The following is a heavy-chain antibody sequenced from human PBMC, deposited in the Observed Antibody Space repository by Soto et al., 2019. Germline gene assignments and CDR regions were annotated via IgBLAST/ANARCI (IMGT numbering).Heavy chain of an antibody. D-gene: IGHD2-2*03. V-gene: IGHV3-33*01. CDR2: IWYDGSNK. Sequence: QVQLVESGGGVVQPGRSLRLSCAASGFTFSSYVMHWVRQAPGKGLEWVAVIWYDGSNKYYADSVKGRFTISRDTSKNTVYLQMNSLRVEDTAVYYCARDMDHNFDYWGRGTLVTVSS. CDR3: ARDMDHNFDY. CDR1: GFTFSSYV. J-gene: IGHJ4*02.